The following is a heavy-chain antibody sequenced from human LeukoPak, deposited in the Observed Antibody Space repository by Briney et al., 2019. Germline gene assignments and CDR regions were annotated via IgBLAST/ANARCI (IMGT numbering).Heavy chain of an antibody. D-gene: IGHD3-22*01. Sequence: SETLSLTCTVSGGSISSGNYYWSWIRQPAGKRLEWIGQIYTSGSTNYNPSLKSRVIISIDTSKNQFSLKLNSVTAADTAVYYCARDCYDSSGYYPPTTNWFDPWGQGTLVTVSS. CDR2: IYTSGST. CDR3: ARDCYDSSGYYPPTTNWFDP. J-gene: IGHJ5*02. V-gene: IGHV4-61*09. CDR1: GGSISSGNYY.